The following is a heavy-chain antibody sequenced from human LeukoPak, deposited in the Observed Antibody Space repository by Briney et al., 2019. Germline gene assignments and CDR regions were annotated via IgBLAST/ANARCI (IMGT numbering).Heavy chain of an antibody. CDR2: ISAYNGNT. CDR3: ARGGEADNYYGSGEGSFDY. J-gene: IGHJ4*02. Sequence: GASVKVSCKASGYTFTSYGISWVRQAPGQGLEWMGWISAYNGNTNYAQKLQGRVTMTTDTSTSTAYMELRSLRSDDTAVYYCARGGEADNYYGSGEGSFDYWGQGTLVTVSS. V-gene: IGHV1-18*01. D-gene: IGHD3-10*01. CDR1: GYTFTSYG.